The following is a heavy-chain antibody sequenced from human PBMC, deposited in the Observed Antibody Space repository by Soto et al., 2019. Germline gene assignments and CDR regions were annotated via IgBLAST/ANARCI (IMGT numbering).Heavy chain of an antibody. Sequence: LRLSCAASGFTFSSYGMHWVRQAPGKGLEWVAVISYDGSNKYYADSVKGRFTISRDNSKNTLYLQMNSLRAEDTAVYYCAKDRVDTAYYFDYWGQGTLVTVSS. CDR2: ISYDGSNK. V-gene: IGHV3-30*18. D-gene: IGHD5-18*01. CDR1: GFTFSSYG. CDR3: AKDRVDTAYYFDY. J-gene: IGHJ4*02.